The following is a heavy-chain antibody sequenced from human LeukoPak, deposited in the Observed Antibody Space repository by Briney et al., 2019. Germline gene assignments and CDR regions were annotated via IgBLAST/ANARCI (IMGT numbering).Heavy chain of an antibody. CDR3: ARGWYHNWFDP. CDR2: INHSGST. D-gene: IGHD6-13*01. J-gene: IGHJ5*02. Sequence: PSETLSLTCAVYGGSFSGYYWSWIRQPPGKGLEWIGEINHSGSTNYNPSLKSRVTISVDTPKNQFSLKLSSVTAADTAVYYCARGWYHNWFDPWGQGTLVTVSS. V-gene: IGHV4-34*01. CDR1: GGSFSGYY.